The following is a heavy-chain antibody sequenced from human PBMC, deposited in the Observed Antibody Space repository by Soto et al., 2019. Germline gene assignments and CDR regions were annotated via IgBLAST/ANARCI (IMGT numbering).Heavy chain of an antibody. CDR1: GFTFSSYA. V-gene: IGHV3-23*01. D-gene: IGHD2-2*01. Sequence: EVQLLESGGGLVQPGGSLRLSCAASGFTFSSYAMSWVRQAPGKGLEWVSAISGSGGSTYYADSVKGRFTTSRDTSKNTLYLQMNSLRAEDTAVYYCAKGRGYCSSTSCYVGSDYWGQGTLVTVSS. CDR3: AKGRGYCSSTSCYVGSDY. CDR2: ISGSGGST. J-gene: IGHJ4*02.